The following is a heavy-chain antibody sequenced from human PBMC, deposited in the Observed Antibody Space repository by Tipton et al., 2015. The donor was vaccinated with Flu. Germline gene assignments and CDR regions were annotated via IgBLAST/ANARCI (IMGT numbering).Heavy chain of an antibody. CDR2: ISAYNGNT. CDR3: ARDLDGSWYDYYGMDV. J-gene: IGHJ6*02. D-gene: IGHD6-13*01. Sequence: QLVQSGAEVKKPGASVKVSCKASGYTFTSDGISWVRQAPGQGLEWMGWISAYNGNTNYAQKLQGRVTMTTDTSTSTAYMELRSLGSDDTAVYYCARDLDGSWYDYYGMDVWGQGTTVTVSS. V-gene: IGHV1-18*01. CDR1: GYTFTSDG.